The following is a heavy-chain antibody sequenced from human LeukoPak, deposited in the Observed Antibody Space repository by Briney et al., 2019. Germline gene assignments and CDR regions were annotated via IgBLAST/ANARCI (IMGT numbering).Heavy chain of an antibody. J-gene: IGHJ4*02. CDR3: ARDRIPYCSGGSCSYLDY. D-gene: IGHD2-15*01. V-gene: IGHV3-21*01. CDR2: ISGSSSYI. Sequence: PGGSLRLSCAASGFTFSSYAMNWVRQAPGKGLEWASSISGSSSYIYYADSLKGRFTVSRDNARNSLYLQMNSLRAEDTAVYYCARDRIPYCSGGSCSYLDYWGQGTLVTVSS. CDR1: GFTFSSYA.